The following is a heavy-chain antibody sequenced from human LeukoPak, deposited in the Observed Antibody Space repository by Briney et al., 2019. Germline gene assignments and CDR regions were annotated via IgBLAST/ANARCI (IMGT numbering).Heavy chain of an antibody. J-gene: IGHJ4*02. CDR1: GGSFSGYY. V-gene: IGHV4-34*01. CDR2: INHSGST. D-gene: IGHD3-16*02. CDR3: ARFGSITFGGVISPSGFGY. Sequence: SETLSLTCAVYGGSFSGYYWSWIRQPPGKGLEWIGEINHSGSTNYNPSLKSRVTISVDTSKNQFSLKLSFVTAADTAVYYCARFGSITFGGVISPSGFGYWGQGTLVTVSS.